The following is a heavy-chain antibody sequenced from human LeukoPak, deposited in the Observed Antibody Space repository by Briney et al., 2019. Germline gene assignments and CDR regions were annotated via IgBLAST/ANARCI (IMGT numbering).Heavy chain of an antibody. CDR2: IYYSGST. V-gene: IGHV4-59*08. CDR1: GGSISSYY. Sequence: PSETLSLTCTVSGGSISSYYWSWLRQPPGKGLEWLGYIYYSGSTNYNPSLKSRVTISVDTSKNQFSLKLSSVTAADTAVYYCARPYYGSGSYYPSDAFDIWGQGTMVTVSS. J-gene: IGHJ3*02. CDR3: ARPYYGSGSYYPSDAFDI. D-gene: IGHD3-10*01.